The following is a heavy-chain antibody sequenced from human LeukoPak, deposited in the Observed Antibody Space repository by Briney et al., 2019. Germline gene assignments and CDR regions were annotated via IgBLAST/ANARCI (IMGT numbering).Heavy chain of an antibody. CDR3: ARVGDYAVRD. CDR1: GGSISSSSYY. CDR2: IYYSGST. V-gene: IGHV4-61*05. J-gene: IGHJ4*02. D-gene: IGHD3-16*01. Sequence: SETLSLTCTVSGGSISSSSYYWGWIRQPPGKGLEWIGYIYYSGSTNYNPSLKSRVTISVDTSKNQFSLKLSSVTAADTAVYYCARVGDYAVRDWGQGTLVTVSS.